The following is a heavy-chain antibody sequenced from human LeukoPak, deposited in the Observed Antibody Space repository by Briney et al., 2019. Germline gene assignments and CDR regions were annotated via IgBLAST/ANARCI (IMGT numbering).Heavy chain of an antibody. CDR1: GFTFSSYA. Sequence: PGGSLRLSCAASGFTFSSYAMSWVRQAPGKGLEWVSSISSSSSYIYYADSVKGRFTISRDNAKNSLYLQMNSLRAEDTAVYYCAREGVWFGELSVFDYWGQGTLVTVSS. D-gene: IGHD3-10*01. CDR2: ISSSSSYI. CDR3: AREGVWFGELSVFDY. J-gene: IGHJ4*02. V-gene: IGHV3-21*01.